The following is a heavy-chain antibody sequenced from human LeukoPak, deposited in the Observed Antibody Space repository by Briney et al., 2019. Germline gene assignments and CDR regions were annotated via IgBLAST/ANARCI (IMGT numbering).Heavy chain of an antibody. Sequence: SVKVSCKASGGTFSSYAISWVRQAPGQGLEWMGGIIPIFGTANYARKFQGRVTITTDESTSTAYMELSSLRSEDTAVYYCARGRVGGYCSSTSCPYNWFDSWGQGTLVTVSS. J-gene: IGHJ5*01. CDR3: ARGRVGGYCSSTSCPYNWFDS. CDR1: GGTFSSYA. CDR2: IIPIFGTA. V-gene: IGHV1-69*05. D-gene: IGHD2-2*01.